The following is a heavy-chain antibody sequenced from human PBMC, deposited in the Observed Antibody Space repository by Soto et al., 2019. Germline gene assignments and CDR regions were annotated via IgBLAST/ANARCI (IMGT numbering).Heavy chain of an antibody. CDR3: AKALDGGYDRSVDY. CDR1: GFTFSSYG. J-gene: IGHJ4*02. D-gene: IGHD5-12*01. CDR2: ISYDGSNK. Sequence: QVQLVESGGGVVQPGRSLRLSCAASGFTFSSYGMHWVRQAPGKGLEWVAVISYDGSNKYYADSVKGRFTISRDNSKNTLYLQMNSLRAEDTAVYYCAKALDGGYDRSVDYWGQGTLVTVSS. V-gene: IGHV3-30*18.